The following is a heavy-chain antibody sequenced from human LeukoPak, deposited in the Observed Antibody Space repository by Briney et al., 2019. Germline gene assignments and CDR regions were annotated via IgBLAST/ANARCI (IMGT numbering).Heavy chain of an antibody. CDR1: GYSFTNYW. V-gene: IGHV5-51*01. CDR3: AKGKAAAGTVNGLDY. CDR2: IFPGDSET. Sequence: GESLKISCQGSGYSFTNYWIGWVRQMPGKGLEWMGVIFPGDSETKYSPAFQGQVTISADKSISTAYLQWSSLKASDTAMYYCAKGKAAAGTVNGLDYWGQGTLVTVSS. D-gene: IGHD6-13*01. J-gene: IGHJ4*02.